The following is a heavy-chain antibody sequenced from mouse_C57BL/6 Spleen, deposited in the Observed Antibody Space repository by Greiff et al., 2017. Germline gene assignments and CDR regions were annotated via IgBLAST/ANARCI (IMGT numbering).Heavy chain of an antibody. CDR3: ATAITTVEKGY. CDR1: GYTFTGYW. V-gene: IGHV1-9*01. J-gene: IGHJ2*01. CDR2: ILPGSGST. D-gene: IGHD1-1*01. Sequence: VKLQESGAELMKPGASVKLSCKATGYTFTGYWIEWVKQRPGQGLEWIGEILPGSGSTNYNEKFKGKATFTADTSSNTAYMHLSSLTTEDSAIYDCATAITTVEKGYWGQGTTLTVSS.